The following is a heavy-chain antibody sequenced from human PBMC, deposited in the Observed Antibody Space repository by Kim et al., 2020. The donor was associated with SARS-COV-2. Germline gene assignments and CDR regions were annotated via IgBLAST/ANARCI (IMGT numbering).Heavy chain of an antibody. CDR2: IYYSGST. D-gene: IGHD1-1*01. J-gene: IGHJ2*01. CDR1: GGSISSSSYY. Sequence: SETLSLTCTVSGGSISSSSYYWGWIRQPPGKGLEWIGSIYYSGSTYYNPSLKSRVTISVDTSKNQFSLKLSSVTAADTAVYYCASQQDDRYWYFDLWGRGTLVTVSS. CDR3: ASQQDDRYWYFDL. V-gene: IGHV4-39*01.